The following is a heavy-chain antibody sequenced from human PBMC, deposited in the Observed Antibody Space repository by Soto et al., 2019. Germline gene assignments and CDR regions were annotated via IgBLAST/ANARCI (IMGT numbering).Heavy chain of an antibody. CDR2: VFYTRFT. J-gene: IGHJ4*02. CDR1: GGSISGSYYY. D-gene: IGHD1-20*01. Sequence: SETLSLTCAVSGGSISGSYYYWAWLRQSPGKGPEWIGSVFYTRFTSYNPSLESRVSVSVDTSKSQFPLKLSAVTAADTAVYYCATSQKGYNWNYFDHWGQGALVTVSS. CDR3: ATSQKGYNWNYFDH. V-gene: IGHV4-39*01.